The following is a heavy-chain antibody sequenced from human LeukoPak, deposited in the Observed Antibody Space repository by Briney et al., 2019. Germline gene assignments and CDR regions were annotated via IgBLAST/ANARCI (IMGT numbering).Heavy chain of an antibody. CDR2: IYYSGST. V-gene: IGHV4-39*07. Sequence: PSETLSLTCTVSGGSISSSSYYWGWIRQPPGRGLEWIGSIYYSGSTYYNPSLKSRVTISVDTSKNQFSLKLSSVTAADTAVYYCARDHGIAAAGTSYYYGMDVWGQGTTVTVSS. CDR3: ARDHGIAAAGTSYYYGMDV. D-gene: IGHD6-13*01. CDR1: GGSISSSSYY. J-gene: IGHJ6*02.